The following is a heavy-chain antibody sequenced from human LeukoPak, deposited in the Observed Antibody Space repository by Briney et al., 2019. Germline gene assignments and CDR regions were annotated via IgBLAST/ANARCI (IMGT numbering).Heavy chain of an antibody. Sequence: SETLSLTCTVSGGSISSYYWSWIRQPPGKGLEWIGYIYYSGSTNYNPSLKSRVTISVDTSKNQFSLRLSSVTAADTAVYYCARATYDSSGITTCWFDPWGQGTLVTVSS. D-gene: IGHD3-22*01. CDR3: ARATYDSSGITTCWFDP. CDR2: IYYSGST. V-gene: IGHV4-59*01. CDR1: GGSISSYY. J-gene: IGHJ5*02.